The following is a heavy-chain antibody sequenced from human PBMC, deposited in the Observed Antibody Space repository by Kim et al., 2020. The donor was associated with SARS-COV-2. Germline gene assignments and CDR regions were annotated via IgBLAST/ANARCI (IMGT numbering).Heavy chain of an antibody. CDR3: AKGVAAAGYY. J-gene: IGHJ4*02. CDR2: ST. D-gene: IGHD6-13*01. Sequence: STDSAASVKGRLTIYRDNSKHTRYLQMNSLRAGDTAVYYCAKGVAAAGYYWGQGTLVTVSS. V-gene: IGHV3-23*01.